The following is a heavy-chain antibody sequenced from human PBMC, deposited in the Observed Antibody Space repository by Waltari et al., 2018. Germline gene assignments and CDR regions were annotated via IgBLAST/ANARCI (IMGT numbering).Heavy chain of an antibody. CDR3: ATEGTGQRLD. CDR1: GDSVSSTSAA. J-gene: IGHJ4*02. D-gene: IGHD6-25*01. V-gene: IGHV6-1*01. Sequence: QVQLQQSGPGLVKPSQTLSLTCAISGDSVSSTSAAWNWTRQSPSRGLEWLGRTYYRSKWYNNYAVSVKSRITINADTSKNQFSLHLNSVTPEDTAVYYCATEGTGQRLDWGQGTLVTVSS. CDR2: TYYRSKWYN.